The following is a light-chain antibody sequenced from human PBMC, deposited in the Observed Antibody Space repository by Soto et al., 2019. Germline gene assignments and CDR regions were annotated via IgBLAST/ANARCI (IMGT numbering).Light chain of an antibody. Sequence: SSELTQPPSVSVAPGKTARIPCGGNNIGSKSVHWYQQKPGQAPVLVIYYDSDRPSGIPERFSGSNSGNTATLTISRVEAGDEADYYCQVWDNSSDPLYVFGTGTKLTVL. J-gene: IGLJ1*01. CDR2: YDS. CDR3: QVWDNSSDPLYV. CDR1: NIGSKS. V-gene: IGLV3-21*04.